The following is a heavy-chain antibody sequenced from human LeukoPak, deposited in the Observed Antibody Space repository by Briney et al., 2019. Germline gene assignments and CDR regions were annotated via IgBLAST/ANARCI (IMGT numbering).Heavy chain of an antibody. J-gene: IGHJ6*02. Sequence: GRSLRLSCAASGFTFSTYTVHWGRQPPGKGLEWLALISFDGSNKYSADSVKGRFTISRDNSNNTLYLQMNSLRVEDTAVYYCARDLWSSSWYSAADYYYGMDVWGQGTTVTVSS. V-gene: IGHV3-30-3*01. D-gene: IGHD6-13*01. CDR3: ARDLWSSSWYSAADYYYGMDV. CDR2: ISFDGSNK. CDR1: GFTFSTYT.